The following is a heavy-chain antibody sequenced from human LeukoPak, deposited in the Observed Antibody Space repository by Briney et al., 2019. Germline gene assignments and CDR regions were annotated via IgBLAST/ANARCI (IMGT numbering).Heavy chain of an antibody. CDR1: GFTFSSHS. D-gene: IGHD1-26*01. Sequence: GGSLRLSCAASGFTFSSHSMIWVRQAPGKGLEWVSSISSSSSYIYYADSVKGRFTISRDNAKHSLYLQMNSLRAEDTAVYYCARRYSGSSLDYWGQGTLVTVSS. CDR2: ISSSSSYI. CDR3: ARRYSGSSLDY. J-gene: IGHJ4*02. V-gene: IGHV3-21*01.